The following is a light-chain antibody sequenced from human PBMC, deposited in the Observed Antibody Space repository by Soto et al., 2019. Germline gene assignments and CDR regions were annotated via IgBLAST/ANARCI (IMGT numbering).Light chain of an antibody. Sequence: DIQMTQSPSSLSASVGDRVTITCRASQGIRNYLAWYQQKPGKGPKRLIYAASTLQSGVPSRFSGSGSGTDFTLTISSLQPEDVATYYCQNYNSAPPLTFGGGTKVEIK. CDR3: QNYNSAPPLT. V-gene: IGKV1-27*01. J-gene: IGKJ4*01. CDR2: AAS. CDR1: QGIRNY.